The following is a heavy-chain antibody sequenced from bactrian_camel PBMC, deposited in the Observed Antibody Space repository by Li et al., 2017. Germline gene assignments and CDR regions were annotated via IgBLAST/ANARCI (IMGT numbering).Heavy chain of an antibody. V-gene: IGHV3-2*01. CDR3: ATDLIGWSGSFNY. CDR2: IYTGDGST. D-gene: IGHD6*01. CDR1: GFTFSSYV. Sequence: HVQLVESGGGLVQPGGSLRLSCAASGFTFSSYVMSWVRQAPGKGLEWVSSIYTGDGSTNSADSVKGRFTISRDNTKNMLYLQMNSLKSEDTALCYCATDLIGWSGSFNYWGQGTQVTVS. J-gene: IGHJ4*01.